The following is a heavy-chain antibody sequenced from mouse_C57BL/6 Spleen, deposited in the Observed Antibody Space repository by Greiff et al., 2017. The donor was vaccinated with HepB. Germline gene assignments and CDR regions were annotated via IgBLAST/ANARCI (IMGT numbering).Heavy chain of an antibody. CDR1: GYAFSSSW. CDR2: IYPGDGDT. V-gene: IGHV1-82*01. J-gene: IGHJ2*01. CDR3: ARGATVVAKDFDY. D-gene: IGHD1-1*01. Sequence: QVQLQQSGPELVKPGASVKISCKASGYAFSSSWMNWVKQRPGKGLEWIGRIYPGDGDTNYNGKFKGKATLTADKSSSTAYMQLSSLTSEDSAVYFCARGATVVAKDFDYWGQGTTLTVSS.